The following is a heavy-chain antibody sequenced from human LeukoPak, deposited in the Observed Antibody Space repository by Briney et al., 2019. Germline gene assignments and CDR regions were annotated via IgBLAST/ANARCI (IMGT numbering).Heavy chain of an antibody. CDR3: ARRRWADAFDI. V-gene: IGHV5-51*01. J-gene: IGHJ3*02. D-gene: IGHD4-23*01. CDR2: IYPGDSDT. Sequence: GESLKISCKGPGYSFSNYWIAWVRQMPGKGLEWMGTIYPGDSDTTYSPSFQGQVTISADKSISTAYLQWSSLKASDTAMYYCARRRWADAFDIWGQGTMVTVSS. CDR1: GYSFSNYW.